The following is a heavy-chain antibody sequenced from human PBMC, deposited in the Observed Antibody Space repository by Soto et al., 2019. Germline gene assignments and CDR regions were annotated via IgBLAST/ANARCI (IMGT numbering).Heavy chain of an antibody. CDR2: ISENGGIT. D-gene: IGHD3-10*01. J-gene: IGHJ1*01. CDR1: GFTFSTYW. Sequence: GGSLRLSCAAPGFTFSTYWMQWVRQVPGEGLVWVSSISENGGITTYADSVKGRFTISRDNAKNTLYLQMNGLRVEDTAIYYCAREYYSSGTHWGQGTLVTVSS. CDR3: AREYYSSGTH. V-gene: IGHV3-74*01.